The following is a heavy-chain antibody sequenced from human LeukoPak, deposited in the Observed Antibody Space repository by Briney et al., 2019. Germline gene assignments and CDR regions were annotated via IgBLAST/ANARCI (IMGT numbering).Heavy chain of an antibody. J-gene: IGHJ4*02. CDR2: IYYSGST. V-gene: IGHV4-59*12. CDR1: GSSISSYY. CDR3: ARGYYTFDY. D-gene: IGHD1-26*01. Sequence: PSETLSLTCTVSGSSISSYYWSWIRQPPGKGLEWIGYIYYSGSTNYNPSLKSRVTISVDTSKNQFSLKLSSVTAADTAVYYCARGYYTFDYWGQGTLVTVSS.